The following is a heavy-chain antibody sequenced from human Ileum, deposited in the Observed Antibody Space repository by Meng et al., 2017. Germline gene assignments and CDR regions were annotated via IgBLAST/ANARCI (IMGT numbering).Heavy chain of an antibody. D-gene: IGHD3-16*01. J-gene: IGHJ4*02. Sequence: QVQLQESGPGLVKPSQTLSLTCPVTGGSISSDGYYWSWIRQHIGKGLEFIGYIYHSGSAYYNPSLKSRVNISADTYKNKFSLKLSSVTAADTAVYYCAREAAPGGVVGDCFDYWGQGTLVTVSS. CDR1: GGSISSDGYY. V-gene: IGHV4-31*03. CDR3: AREAAPGGVVGDCFDY. CDR2: IYHSGSA.